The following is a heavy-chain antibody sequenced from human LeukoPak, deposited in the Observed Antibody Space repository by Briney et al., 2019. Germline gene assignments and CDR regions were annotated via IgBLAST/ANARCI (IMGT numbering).Heavy chain of an antibody. Sequence: ASVKVSCKASGYTFTSYGINWVRQAPGQGLEWLGWMSPNSGDTGYAQKFQGRVTMTSDSSISTAYMELSSLRSEDTAIYYCVRTPPNWGFDYWGQGTLVTVSS. CDR2: MSPNSGDT. V-gene: IGHV1-8*02. D-gene: IGHD7-27*01. J-gene: IGHJ4*02. CDR3: VRTPPNWGFDY. CDR1: GYTFTSYG.